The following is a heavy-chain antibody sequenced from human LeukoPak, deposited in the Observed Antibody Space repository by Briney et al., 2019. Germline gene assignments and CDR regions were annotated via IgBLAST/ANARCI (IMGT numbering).Heavy chain of an antibody. CDR1: GYSFTSYW. CDR2: IYPGDSDT. D-gene: IGHD6-19*01. J-gene: IGHJ4*02. Sequence: HGESLKISCKGSGYSFTSYWIGWVRQMPGKGVEWMGIIYPGDSDTRYSPSFQGQVTISADKSISTAYLQWSSLKASDTAMYYCARPLIGYSSGWYVDDYWGQGTLVTVSS. V-gene: IGHV5-51*01. CDR3: ARPLIGYSSGWYVDDY.